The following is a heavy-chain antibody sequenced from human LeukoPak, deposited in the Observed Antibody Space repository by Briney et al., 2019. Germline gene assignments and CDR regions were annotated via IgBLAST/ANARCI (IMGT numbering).Heavy chain of an antibody. CDR2: ISDTGDST. J-gene: IGHJ4*02. D-gene: IGHD4/OR15-4a*01. V-gene: IGHV3-23*01. Sequence: GGSLRLSCAASGFTFSRYGMTWVRQAPGKGLEWVSTISDTGDSTYYADSVKGRFTISRDNSENTLYLQMNGLRAEDTAVYYCARRAGAYSHPYDYWGQGTLVTVSS. CDR1: GFTFSRYG. CDR3: ARRAGAYSHPYDY.